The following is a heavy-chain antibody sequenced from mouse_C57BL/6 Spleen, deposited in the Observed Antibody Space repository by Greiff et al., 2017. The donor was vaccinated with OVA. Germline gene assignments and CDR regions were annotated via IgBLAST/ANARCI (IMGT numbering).Heavy chain of an antibody. V-gene: IGHV2-5*01. CDR2: IWRGGST. J-gene: IGHJ1*03. D-gene: IGHD1-1*01. CDR3: AKNYYGSSHWYFDV. Sequence: QVQLQQSGPGLVQPSQSLSITCTVSGFSLTSYGVHWVRQSPGKGLEWLGVIWRGGSTDYNAAFMSRLSSTKDNSKSQVFFKMNSLQADDTAIYYCAKNYYGSSHWYFDVWGTGTTVTVSS. CDR1: GFSLTSYG.